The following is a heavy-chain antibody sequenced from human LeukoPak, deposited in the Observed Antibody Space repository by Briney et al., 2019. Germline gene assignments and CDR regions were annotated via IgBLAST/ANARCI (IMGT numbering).Heavy chain of an antibody. J-gene: IGHJ4*02. D-gene: IGHD3-22*01. CDR3: ARGEAFHYDSSGYPDY. CDR1: GFSFSTYG. Sequence: AGRSLRLSCAASGFSFSTYGMHWVGQAPGKGLEGVAVIWYDGNTKYYADSVKGRFTISRDKSKNTLYLQMNSLKPEDTAVYYCARGEAFHYDSSGYPDYWGQGTLVTVSS. CDR2: IWYDGNTK. V-gene: IGHV3-33*01.